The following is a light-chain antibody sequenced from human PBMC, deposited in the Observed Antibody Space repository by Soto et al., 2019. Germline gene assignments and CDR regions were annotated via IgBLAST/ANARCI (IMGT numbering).Light chain of an antibody. CDR2: DAS. J-gene: IGKJ2*01. V-gene: IGKV1-5*01. CDR3: QQYNSYSYT. CDR1: QSISSW. Sequence: DIQMTQSPSTLSASVGDRVTITCRASQSISSWLAWYQQKPGKAPKLLIYDASSLEIGVPSRFSGSGSGTEFTLTISSLQADEFASYYCQQYNSYSYTFGQGTKLQIK.